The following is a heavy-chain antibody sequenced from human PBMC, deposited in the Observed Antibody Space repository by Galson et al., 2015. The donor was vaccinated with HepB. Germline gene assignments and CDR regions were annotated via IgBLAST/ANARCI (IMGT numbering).Heavy chain of an antibody. J-gene: IGHJ4*02. CDR3: ARGQYQLLLSLPADY. CDR2: IIPIFGTA. D-gene: IGHD2-2*01. V-gene: IGHV1-69*13. CDR1: GGTFSSYA. Sequence: SVKVSCKASGGTFSSYAISWVRQAPGQGLEWMGGIIPIFGTANYAQKFQGRVTITADESTSTAYMELSSLRSEDTAVYYCARGQYQLLLSLPADYWGQGTLVTVSS.